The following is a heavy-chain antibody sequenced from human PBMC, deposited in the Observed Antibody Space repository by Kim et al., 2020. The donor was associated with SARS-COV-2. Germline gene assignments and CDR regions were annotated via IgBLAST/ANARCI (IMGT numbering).Heavy chain of an antibody. V-gene: IGHV3-30*07. CDR3: ARDKGIAVAGLFDY. J-gene: IGHJ4*02. D-gene: IGHD6-19*01. Sequence: ADSGKGRFTISRDNSKNTLYLQMNSLRAEDTAVYYCARDKGIAVAGLFDYWGQGTLVTVSS.